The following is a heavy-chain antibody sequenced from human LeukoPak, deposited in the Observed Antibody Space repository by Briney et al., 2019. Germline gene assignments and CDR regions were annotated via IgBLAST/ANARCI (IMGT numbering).Heavy chain of an antibody. V-gene: IGHV3-48*03. CDR1: GFTFSSYD. D-gene: IGHD1-26*01. CDR3: AREVGTNDY. CDR2: ISNSGRTK. J-gene: IGHJ4*02. Sequence: GGSLRLSCAASGFTFSSYDMNWVRQAPGKGLEWASYISNSGRTKYYADAVKGRFTISRDNAKNSLYLQMNSLRAEDTAVYYCAREVGTNDYWGQGTLVTVSS.